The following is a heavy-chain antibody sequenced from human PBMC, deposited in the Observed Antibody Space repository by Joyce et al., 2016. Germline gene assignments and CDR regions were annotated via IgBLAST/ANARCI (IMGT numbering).Heavy chain of an antibody. CDR3: AKDPVRRGYSHASDY. Sequence: EVQLMESGGGLAQPGGSLRVTCIASGFTFDDYAMHWVRQAPGKGLEWVSGIGWGSGNIGYAQSVKGRFRISRDNAKSALYLQLDSLRPEDTAVYFCAKDPVRRGYSHASDYWGQGTLVTVS. CDR1: GFTFDDYA. V-gene: IGHV3-9*01. J-gene: IGHJ4*02. D-gene: IGHD5-18*01. CDR2: IGWGSGNI.